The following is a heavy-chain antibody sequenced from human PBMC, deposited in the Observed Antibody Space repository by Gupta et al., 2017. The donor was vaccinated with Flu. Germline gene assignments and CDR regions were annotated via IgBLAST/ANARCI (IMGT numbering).Heavy chain of an antibody. J-gene: IGHJ6*02. V-gene: IGHV3-21*01. CDR3: VRDPTSITIFGVVIKNLYYYYGMDV. Sequence: EVQLVESGGGLVKPGGSLRLYCAASGFTFSSYSMNWVRQAPGKGLEWVSSISSSSSYIYYADSVKGRFTISRDNAKNSLYLQMNSLRAEDTAVYYCVRDPTSITIFGVVIKNLYYYYGMDVWGQGTTVTVSS. D-gene: IGHD3-3*01. CDR2: ISSSSSYI. CDR1: GFTFSSYS.